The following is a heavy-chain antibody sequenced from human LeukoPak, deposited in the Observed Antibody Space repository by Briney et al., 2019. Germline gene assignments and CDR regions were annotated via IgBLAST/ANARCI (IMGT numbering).Heavy chain of an antibody. CDR2: INPNSGGT. CDR3: ARDRYDSSGYYGFYYYYMDV. D-gene: IGHD3-22*01. Sequence: ASVKVSCKASGGTFSSYAISWVRQAPGQGLEWMGWINPNSGGTNYAQKFQGRVTMTRDTSISTAYMELSRLRSDDTAVYYCARDRYDSSGYYGFYYYYMDVWGKGTTVTVSS. J-gene: IGHJ6*03. V-gene: IGHV1-2*02. CDR1: GGTFSSYA.